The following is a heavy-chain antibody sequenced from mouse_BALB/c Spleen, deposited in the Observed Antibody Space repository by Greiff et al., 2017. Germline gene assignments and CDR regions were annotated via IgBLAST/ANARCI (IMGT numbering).Heavy chain of an antibody. V-gene: IGHV5-17*02. J-gene: IGHJ2*01. D-gene: IGHD1-1*02. CDR3: ARGGYYFDY. CDR1: GFTFSSFG. CDR2: ISSGSSTI. Sequence: EVQLVESGGGLVQPGGSRKLSCAASGFTFSSFGMHWVRQAPEKGLEWVAYISSGSSTIYYADTVKGRFTISRDNPKNTLFLQMTSLRSEDTAMYYCARGGYYFDYWGQGTTLTVSS.